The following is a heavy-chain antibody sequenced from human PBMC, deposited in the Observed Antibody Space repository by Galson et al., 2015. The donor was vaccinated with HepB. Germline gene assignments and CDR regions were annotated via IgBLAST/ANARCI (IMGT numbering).Heavy chain of an antibody. V-gene: IGHV3-7*01. Sequence: SLRLSCAASGFTFSSYWLSWVRQAPGKGLEWVANIKEDGSDTYYVESVRGRFSISRDTAKNSAYLQMISLRAEDTALYYCARGGGYGFDLWGQGTMVTV. CDR3: ARGGGYGFDL. D-gene: IGHD6-25*01. CDR2: IKEDGSDT. J-gene: IGHJ3*01. CDR1: GFTFSSYW.